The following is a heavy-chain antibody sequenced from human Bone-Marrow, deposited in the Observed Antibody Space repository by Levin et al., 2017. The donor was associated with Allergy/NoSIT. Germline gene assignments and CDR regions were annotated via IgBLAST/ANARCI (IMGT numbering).Heavy chain of an antibody. CDR1: GFYFSGFG. J-gene: IGHJ4*02. CDR3: AKDSQTNVDTGMDAFDY. Sequence: GGSLRLSCTASGFYFSGFGMHWVRQAPGQGLQWLAVLSFDGTYEHYAESVKGRFSISRDNSKKTVYLQMNSLRGEDAAMYYCAKDSQTNVDTGMDAFDYWGRGTLVTVSS. CDR2: LSFDGTYE. D-gene: IGHD5-18*01. V-gene: IGHV3-30*18.